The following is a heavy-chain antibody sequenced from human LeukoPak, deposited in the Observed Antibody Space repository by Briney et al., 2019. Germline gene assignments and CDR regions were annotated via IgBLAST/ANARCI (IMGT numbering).Heavy chain of an antibody. J-gene: IGHJ4*02. D-gene: IGHD6-19*01. Sequence: SVKVSFKASGGTFSSYAISWVRQAPGQGLEWMGGIIPIFGTANYAQKFQGRVTITTDESTSTAYMELSSLRSEDTAVYYCARAPIAVAGHFDYWGQGTLVTVSS. V-gene: IGHV1-69*05. CDR1: GGTFSSYA. CDR3: ARAPIAVAGHFDY. CDR2: IIPIFGTA.